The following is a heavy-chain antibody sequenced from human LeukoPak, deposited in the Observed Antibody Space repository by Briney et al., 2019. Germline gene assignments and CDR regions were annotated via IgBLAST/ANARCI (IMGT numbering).Heavy chain of an antibody. V-gene: IGHV3-53*04. CDR1: GFIVSSNY. Sequence: GGSLRLSCAASGFIVSSNYMSWVRQAPGKGLEWVSSIYSGGSTYYADSVKGRYTISRHNPNTLCLQMNSLKTEDAAVYYCARIRLDYSETRIDSFDIWGQGTMVTVSS. CDR3: ARIRLDYSETRIDSFDI. D-gene: IGHD3-22*01. CDR2: IYSGGST. J-gene: IGHJ3*02.